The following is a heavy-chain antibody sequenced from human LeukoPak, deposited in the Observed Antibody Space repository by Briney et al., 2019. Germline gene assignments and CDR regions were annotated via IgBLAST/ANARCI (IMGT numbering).Heavy chain of an antibody. CDR2: ISSSSSTI. D-gene: IGHD2-15*01. CDR3: ARDESVYCSGGSCYSDAFDI. Sequence: GGSLGLSCAASGFTFSSYSMNWVRQAPGKGLEGVSYISSSSSTIYYADSVKGRFTISRDNAKNSLYLQMNSLRAEDTAVYYCARDESVYCSGGSCYSDAFDIWGQGTMVTVSS. J-gene: IGHJ3*02. CDR1: GFTFSSYS. V-gene: IGHV3-48*01.